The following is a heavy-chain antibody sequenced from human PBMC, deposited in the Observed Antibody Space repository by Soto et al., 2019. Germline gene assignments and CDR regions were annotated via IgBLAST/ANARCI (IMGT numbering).Heavy chain of an antibody. Sequence: QVQLQQWGAGLLKPSETLSLSCAVYGGSFSGYYWSWICLSPGTGLEWFGEIHHSGSTNYNPSLQSRVTISVDTSKNQFSLRLSSVTAADTAVYYCARILRYLWGQGTLVTVSS. V-gene: IGHV4-34*01. CDR3: ARILRYL. CDR1: GGSFSGYY. J-gene: IGHJ4*02. CDR2: IHHSGST. D-gene: IGHD3-16*01.